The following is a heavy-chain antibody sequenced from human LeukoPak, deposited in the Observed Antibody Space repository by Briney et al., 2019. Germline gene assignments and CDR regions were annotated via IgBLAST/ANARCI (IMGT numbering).Heavy chain of an antibody. CDR1: GGSFSGYY. V-gene: IGHV4-34*01. CDR3: ARGHFGGYYYDSSGRFDY. D-gene: IGHD3-22*01. J-gene: IGHJ4*02. CDR2: INHSGST. Sequence: PSETLSLTCAVYGGSFSGYYWSWIRQPPGKGLEWIGEINHSGSTNYNPSLKSRVTISVDTSNNQFSLKLSSVTAADTAVYYCARGHFGGYYYDSSGRFDYWGQGTLVTVSS.